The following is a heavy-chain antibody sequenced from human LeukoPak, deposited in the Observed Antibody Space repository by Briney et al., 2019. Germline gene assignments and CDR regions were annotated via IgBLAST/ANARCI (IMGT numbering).Heavy chain of an antibody. CDR1: GFPFSSHS. V-gene: IGHV3-21*01. Sequence: PAQSLTLTCAASGFPFSSHSKNWIRQAPRQGMERVSSISSNSSYIYYADSVRGRFTISRDNAKNSLYLQMNSPRAEDTAVYYCAREEEAGGRNYFDYWGQGTLVTASS. D-gene: IGHD3-16*01. CDR2: ISSNSSYI. CDR3: AREEEAGGRNYFDY. J-gene: IGHJ4*02.